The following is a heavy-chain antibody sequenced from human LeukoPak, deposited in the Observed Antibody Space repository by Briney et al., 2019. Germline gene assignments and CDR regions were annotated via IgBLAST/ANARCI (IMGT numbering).Heavy chain of an antibody. CDR3: ASSVPIPAADTLHFDY. D-gene: IGHD2-2*01. J-gene: IGHJ4*02. CDR2: VYTSGST. CDR1: SGSISSGNYY. Sequence: SQTLSLTCTVSSGSISSGNYYWSWIRQPAGKGLEWIGRVYTSGSTNYSPSLKSRVTMSVDTSKNQFSLKLRSVTAADTAVYYCASSVPIPAADTLHFDYWGQGTLVTVSS. V-gene: IGHV4-61*02.